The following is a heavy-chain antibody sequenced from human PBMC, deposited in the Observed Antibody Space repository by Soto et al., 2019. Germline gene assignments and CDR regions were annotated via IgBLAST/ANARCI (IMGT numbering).Heavy chain of an antibody. CDR2: IYGGGAT. J-gene: IGHJ4*02. V-gene: IGHV3-66*01. CDR1: GLSVGDNY. CDR3: ATWAGTTFDY. D-gene: IGHD1-1*01. Sequence: EVSLVESGGGLVQPGGSLRLSCAASGLSVGDNYMSWVRQAPGKGLEWVSIIYGGGATYYPDSVKGRFTISRDSSKNTLHLQMNSVRAGDTAVYYCATWAGTTFDYWGQGTQVSVSS.